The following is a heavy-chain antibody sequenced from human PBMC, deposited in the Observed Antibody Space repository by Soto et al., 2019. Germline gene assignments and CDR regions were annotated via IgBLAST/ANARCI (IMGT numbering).Heavy chain of an antibody. J-gene: IGHJ4*02. Sequence: EVQLSESGGDLVQPGGSLRLSCAASGFTFSDVAMSWVRQAPGKGLEWVSFISASGLSTYYAESVKGRFTISRDNSKNTLTLEMTSPRAAYTAVYYCENSGVFADLHYFDSWGQGTLVTVSS. V-gene: IGHV3-23*01. CDR3: ENSGVFADLHYFDS. CDR2: ISASGLST. CDR1: GFTFSDVA.